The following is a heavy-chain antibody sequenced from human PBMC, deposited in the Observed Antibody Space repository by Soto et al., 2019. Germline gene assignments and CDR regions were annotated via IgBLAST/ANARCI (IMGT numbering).Heavy chain of an antibody. V-gene: IGHV4-39*01. CDR3: ARPAYYDFWSGYHWFDP. CDR1: GGSISSSSYY. CDR2: IYYSGST. Sequence: PXGTLSLTCTVSGGSISSSSYYWGWIRQPPGKGLEWIGSIYYSGSTYYNPSLKSRVTISVDTSKNQFSLKLSSVTAADTAVYYCARPAYYDFWSGYHWFDPWGQGTLVTVSS. D-gene: IGHD3-3*01. J-gene: IGHJ5*02.